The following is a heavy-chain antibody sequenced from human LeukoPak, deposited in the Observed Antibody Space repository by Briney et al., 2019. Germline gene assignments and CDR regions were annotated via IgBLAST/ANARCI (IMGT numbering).Heavy chain of an antibody. CDR2: INPNSGGT. Sequence: GASVKVSCKASGYTFTGYYMHWVRQAPGQGLEWMGWINPNSGGTNYAQKFQGWVTMTRDTSIGTAYMELSRLRSDDTAVYYCARGIAAAGLDAFDIWGQGTMVTVSS. V-gene: IGHV1-2*04. CDR1: GYTFTGYY. CDR3: ARGIAAAGLDAFDI. D-gene: IGHD6-13*01. J-gene: IGHJ3*02.